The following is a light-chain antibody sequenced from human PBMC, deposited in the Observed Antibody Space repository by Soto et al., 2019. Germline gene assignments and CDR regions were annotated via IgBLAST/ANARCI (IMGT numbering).Light chain of an antibody. J-gene: IGLJ3*02. CDR3: HSYDSRNWV. CDR1: NGGIASSY. Sequence: NFMLTQPHSVSESPGKTVTISCTRSNGGIASSYVQWYQQRPGSAPTAVIYRDYERPSGVPDRFSGSIDTSSNSASLTISGLETEDEDVYYCHSYDSRNWVFGGGTQLTVL. CDR2: RDY. V-gene: IGLV6-57*03.